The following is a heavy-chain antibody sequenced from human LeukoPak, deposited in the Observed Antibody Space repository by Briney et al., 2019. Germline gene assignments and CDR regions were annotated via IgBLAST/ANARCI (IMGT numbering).Heavy chain of an antibody. V-gene: IGHV1-18*01. D-gene: IGHD3-16*01. CDR1: GYTFTNYG. J-gene: IGHJ4*02. Sequence: ASVTVSCKPSGYTFTNYGINWVRQAPGQGLEWMGWISAYNGDTNYAQKLQGRVTMTTDTSTSTAHMELRSLRSEDTAVYYCARDNDSRDPPHFDYWGQGTLVTVSS. CDR3: ARDNDSRDPPHFDY. CDR2: ISAYNGDT.